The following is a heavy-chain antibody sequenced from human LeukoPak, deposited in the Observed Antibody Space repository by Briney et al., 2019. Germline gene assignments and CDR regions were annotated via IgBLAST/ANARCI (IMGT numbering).Heavy chain of an antibody. CDR2: IRSNSDGGTI. D-gene: IGHD3-22*01. CDR3: ATDFYDST. J-gene: IGHJ5*02. V-gene: IGHV3-15*07. CDR1: GFTFSNAW. Sequence: GGSLRLSCATSGFTFSNAWMNWVRQAQGKGLERVGRIRSNSDGGTIDYAAPVKGRFTLSRDDSKTTLYLQMNSLQTEDTAVYYCATDFYDSTWGQGTLVTVSS.